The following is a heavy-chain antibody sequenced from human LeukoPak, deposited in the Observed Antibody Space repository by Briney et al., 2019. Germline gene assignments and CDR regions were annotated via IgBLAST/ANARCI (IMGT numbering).Heavy chain of an antibody. D-gene: IGHD3-22*01. V-gene: IGHV3-30-3*01. CDR2: ISYDGTNK. CDR3: ARDSSPYYYDSSGSGYDAFDI. CDR1: GFTFTSYT. J-gene: IGHJ3*02. Sequence: TGGSLRLSCVASGFTFTSYTMHWVRQAPGKGLEWVAVISYDGTNKYYADSVKGRMTISRDNSKNTLYLQMNSLRAEDTAVYYCARDSSPYYYDSSGSGYDAFDIWGQGTMVTVSS.